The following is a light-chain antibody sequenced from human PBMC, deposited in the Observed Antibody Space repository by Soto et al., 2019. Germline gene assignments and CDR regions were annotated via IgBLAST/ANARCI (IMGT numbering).Light chain of an antibody. J-gene: IGKJ1*01. V-gene: IGKV1-39*01. CDR3: QQSYSTPRT. CDR2: AAS. Sequence: DIQMTPSPSSLSASVGDRVTITCRASQSISSYLNWYQQKPGKAPKLLIYAASSLQSGVPSRFRGSGSGPDFILTISMLHPEDFATYCSQQSYSTPRTFGQGTKVEIK. CDR1: QSISSY.